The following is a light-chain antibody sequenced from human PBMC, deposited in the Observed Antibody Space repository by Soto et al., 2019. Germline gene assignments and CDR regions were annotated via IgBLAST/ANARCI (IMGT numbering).Light chain of an antibody. CDR2: AAS. V-gene: IGKV1-9*01. CDR3: QQLNSYPRT. J-gene: IGKJ1*01. CDR1: QGISSN. Sequence: DIQLTQSPPFLSASVEDRVTITCRASQGISSNLAWYQQKPGKAPKLLLYAASTLQSGVPSRFSGSGSGTEFTLTISRLQPEDFATYYCQQLNSYPRTFGQGTKMEIK.